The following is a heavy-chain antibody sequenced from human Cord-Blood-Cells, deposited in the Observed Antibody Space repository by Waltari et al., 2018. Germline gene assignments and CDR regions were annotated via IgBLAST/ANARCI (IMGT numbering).Heavy chain of an antibody. CDR1: GYTLTELS. CDR2: FDPEDGET. Sequence: QLQLVQSGADVNTPGASVKVSCKVSGYTLTELSMHLVRQSPGKGLEWMGGFDPEDGETIYAQKYQGRVTMTEDKSTDTAYMELSSLRSEDTAVYYCATDRERYSYGYPDYFDYWGQGTLVTVSS. CDR3: ATDRERYSYGYPDYFDY. J-gene: IGHJ4*02. V-gene: IGHV1-24*01. D-gene: IGHD5-18*01.